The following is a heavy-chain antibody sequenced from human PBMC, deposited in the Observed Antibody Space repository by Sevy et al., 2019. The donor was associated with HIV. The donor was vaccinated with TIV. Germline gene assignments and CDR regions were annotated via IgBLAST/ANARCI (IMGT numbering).Heavy chain of an antibody. CDR2: FCFGDGSM. CDR1: GFTCSRYT. Sequence: GGSLRLSCAASGFTCSRYTMTWVRQAPGKGLEWVSTFCFGDGSMNYADSAKGRFTISRDNSKDTLYLQMNNLRAEDTAMYYCVREGCTKPHDFWGQGTLVTVSS. D-gene: IGHD2-8*01. CDR3: VREGCTKPHDF. V-gene: IGHV3-23*01. J-gene: IGHJ4*02.